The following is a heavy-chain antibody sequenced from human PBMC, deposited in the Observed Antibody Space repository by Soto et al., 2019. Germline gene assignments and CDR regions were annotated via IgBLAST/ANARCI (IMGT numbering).Heavy chain of an antibody. V-gene: IGHV3-30*18. CDR3: AKTSIDRILWYYFDY. D-gene: IGHD3-16*01. J-gene: IGHJ4*02. CDR1: GFTFSSYG. Sequence: GGSLRLSCAASGFTFSSYGMHWVRQAPGKGLEWVAVISYDGSNKYYADSVKGRFTISRDNSKNTLYLQMNSLRAEDTAVYYCAKTSIDRILWYYFDYWGQGTLVTVSS. CDR2: ISYDGSNK.